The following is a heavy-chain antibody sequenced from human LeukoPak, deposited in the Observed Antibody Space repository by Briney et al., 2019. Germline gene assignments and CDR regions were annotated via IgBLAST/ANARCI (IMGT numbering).Heavy chain of an antibody. D-gene: IGHD5/OR15-5a*01. CDR1: GFTFSTYD. V-gene: IGHV3-64*01. Sequence: PGGSLRLSCAASGFTFSTYDLHWVCQAPGTGLEYVSAITSDGERTYYANSVKDRFTISRDNSKNTLYLQMGSLRGEDMAVYYCARAGFGFYEGSSGHGDLFTVSS. CDR2: ITSDGERT. CDR3: ARAGFGFYEGS. J-gene: IGHJ5*01.